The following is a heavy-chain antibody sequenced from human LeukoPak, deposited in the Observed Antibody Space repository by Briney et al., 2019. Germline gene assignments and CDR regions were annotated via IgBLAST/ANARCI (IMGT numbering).Heavy chain of an antibody. CDR3: ASKMYGSGSYYYGMDV. CDR2: IYSGGST. J-gene: IGHJ6*04. V-gene: IGHV3-53*01. CDR1: RFTVSSNY. D-gene: IGHD3-10*01. Sequence: GGSLRLSCAPSRFTVSSNYMSWVRQAPGKGLEWDSVIYSGGSTYYADSMKGRFTISRDNSKNTLYLQMNSLRAEDTAVYYCASKMYGSGSYYYGMDVWGKGTTVTVSS.